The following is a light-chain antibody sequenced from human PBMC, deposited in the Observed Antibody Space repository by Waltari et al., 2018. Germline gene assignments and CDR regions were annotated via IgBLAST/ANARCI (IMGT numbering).Light chain of an antibody. V-gene: IGLV2-23*01. Sequence: QSALTQPASVSGSPGQSVTISCTGTSSDVGSYNLVSWYQHHPGKAPKLMIYEANKRPSGCSNRFSGSKSCITASLTISGLHAEDEADYYCCSYAGTITPYVFGSGTKVTVL. CDR3: CSYAGTITPYV. CDR1: SSDVGSYNL. J-gene: IGLJ1*01. CDR2: EAN.